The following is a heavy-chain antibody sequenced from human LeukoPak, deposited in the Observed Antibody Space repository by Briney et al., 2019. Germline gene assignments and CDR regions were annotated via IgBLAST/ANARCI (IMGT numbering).Heavy chain of an antibody. Sequence: GGSLRLSCAASRFTFSSYGLHWVRQAPGKGLEWVAFIRYDGSGKYYADSVKGRFTISRGNSKNTLYLQMNSLRAEDTAVYYCAKDPQKWESYFDYWGQGTLVTVSS. V-gene: IGHV3-30*02. CDR1: RFTFSSYG. CDR3: AKDPQKWESYFDY. D-gene: IGHD1-26*01. J-gene: IGHJ4*02. CDR2: IRYDGSGK.